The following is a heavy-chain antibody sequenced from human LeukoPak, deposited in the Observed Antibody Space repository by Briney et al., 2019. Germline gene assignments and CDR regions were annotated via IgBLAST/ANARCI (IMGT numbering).Heavy chain of an antibody. V-gene: IGHV4-34*01. D-gene: IGHD5-18*01. CDR3: ARVWDTAMGYYYYMDV. CDR2: INHSGST. Sequence: SETLSLTCAVYGGSFSGYYWSWIRQPPGKGLEWIGEINHSGSTNYNPSLKSRVTISVDTSKNQFSLKLSSVTAADTAVYYCARVWDTAMGYYYYMDVWGKGTTVTVSS. J-gene: IGHJ6*03. CDR1: GGSFSGYY.